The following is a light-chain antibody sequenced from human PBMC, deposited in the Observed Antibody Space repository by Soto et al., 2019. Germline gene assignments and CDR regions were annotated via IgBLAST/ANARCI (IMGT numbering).Light chain of an antibody. CDR1: QSVSSNY. V-gene: IGKV3-20*01. Sequence: DSVLTQSPGTLSLSPGERATLSCRASQSVSSNYLAWYQQKPGQAPRLLIYGASTRATGIPDRFSGSGSGTDFTLTIASLQPDDFATYYCQQYETFSGTFGPGTKVDIK. J-gene: IGKJ1*01. CDR3: QQYETFSGT. CDR2: GAS.